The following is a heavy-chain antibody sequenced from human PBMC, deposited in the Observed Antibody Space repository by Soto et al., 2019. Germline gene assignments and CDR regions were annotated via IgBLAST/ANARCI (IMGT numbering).Heavy chain of an antibody. D-gene: IGHD6-19*01. Sequence: VLLQESGPGLLRPSETLSLTCTVSDDSFRGADYYWSWIRQPLGKGPEWIGYTYYNGDTKYNPALKSRVTMSVDTSKNQFSLRLSAVTAAATAVYFCARGPVYIDGWRTFDFWGRGILGTVSS. V-gene: IGHV4-61*08. CDR3: ARGPVYIDGWRTFDF. J-gene: IGHJ4*02. CDR1: DDSFRGADYY. CDR2: TYYNGDT.